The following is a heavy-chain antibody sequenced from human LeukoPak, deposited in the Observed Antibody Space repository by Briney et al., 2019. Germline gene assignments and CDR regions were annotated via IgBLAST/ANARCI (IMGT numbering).Heavy chain of an antibody. CDR2: ISSSSSYI. CDR1: GFTFSSYS. Sequence: GSLRLSCAASGFTFSSYSMNWVRQAPGKGLEWVSSISSSSSYIYYADSVKGRFTISRDNAKNSLYLQMDSLRAEDTAVYYCARDPDGYNQGYYFDYWGQGTLVTVSS. V-gene: IGHV3-21*01. D-gene: IGHD5-24*01. J-gene: IGHJ4*02. CDR3: ARDPDGYNQGYYFDY.